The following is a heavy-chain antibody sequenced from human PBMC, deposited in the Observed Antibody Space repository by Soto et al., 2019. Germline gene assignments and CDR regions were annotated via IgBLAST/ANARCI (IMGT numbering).Heavy chain of an antibody. Sequence: GESLKISCKGSGYSFTSYWISWVRQMPGKGLEWMGRIDPSDSYTNYNPSFQGHVTISADKSISTAYLQWSSLKASDTAMYYCARPSGGYYYVNYYYGMDVWGQGTTVTVSS. J-gene: IGHJ6*02. D-gene: IGHD3-22*01. CDR3: ARPSGGYYYVNYYYGMDV. CDR1: GYSFTSYW. CDR2: IDPSDSYT. V-gene: IGHV5-10-1*01.